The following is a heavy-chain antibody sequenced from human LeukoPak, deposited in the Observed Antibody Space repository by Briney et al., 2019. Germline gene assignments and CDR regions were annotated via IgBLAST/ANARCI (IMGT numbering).Heavy chain of an antibody. D-gene: IGHD3-22*01. CDR3: ARAGYYDTSGYYHPFDY. J-gene: IGHJ4*02. V-gene: IGHV1-2*02. CDR2: VNPNSSGT. Sequence: ASVKVSCKASGYTFTGYYIHWVRQAPGQGLEWMGWVNPNSSGTNYAQNFQGRVTMTRDTSISTAYMELSRLRSDDTAGYYCARAGYYDTSGYYHPFDYWGQGILVTVSS. CDR1: GYTFTGYY.